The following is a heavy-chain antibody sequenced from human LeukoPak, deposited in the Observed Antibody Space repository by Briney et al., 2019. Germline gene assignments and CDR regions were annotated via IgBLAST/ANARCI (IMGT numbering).Heavy chain of an antibody. CDR1: GFTFSSYE. Sequence: GASLRLSCAASGFTFSSYEMNWVRQAPGKGLEWVSYISSSGSTIYYADSVKGRFTIPRDNAKNSLYLQMNSLRAEDTAVYYCAELGITMIGGVWGKGTTVTISS. CDR3: AELGITMIGGV. J-gene: IGHJ6*04. D-gene: IGHD3-10*02. V-gene: IGHV3-48*03. CDR2: ISSSGSTI.